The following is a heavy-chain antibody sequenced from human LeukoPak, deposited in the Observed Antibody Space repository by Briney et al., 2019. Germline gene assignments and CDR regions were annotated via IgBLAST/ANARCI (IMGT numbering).Heavy chain of an antibody. Sequence: GGSLRLSCTASGFTFGDYAMSWVRQAPGKGLEWVGFIRSKAYGGTTEYAASVKGRFTISRDDSKSIAYLQMNSLKTEDTAVYYCTRDRYCSSTSCHPPDYWGQGTLVTVSS. J-gene: IGHJ4*02. V-gene: IGHV3-49*04. CDR3: TRDRYCSSTSCHPPDY. CDR2: IRSKAYGGTT. D-gene: IGHD2-2*01. CDR1: GFTFGDYA.